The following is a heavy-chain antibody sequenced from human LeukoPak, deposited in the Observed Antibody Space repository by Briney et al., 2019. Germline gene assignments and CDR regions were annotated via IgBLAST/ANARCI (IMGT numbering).Heavy chain of an antibody. D-gene: IGHD1-20*01. CDR1: GYSISSGYY. CDR3: ARVITGTPVNWFDP. CDR2: IYHSGST. Sequence: SETLSLTCAVSGYSISSGYYWGWIRQPPGKGLEWIGSIYHSGSTYYNPSLKSRVTISVDTSKNQFSLKLSSVTAADTAVYYCARVITGTPVNWFDPWGQGTLVTASS. V-gene: IGHV4-38-2*01. J-gene: IGHJ5*02.